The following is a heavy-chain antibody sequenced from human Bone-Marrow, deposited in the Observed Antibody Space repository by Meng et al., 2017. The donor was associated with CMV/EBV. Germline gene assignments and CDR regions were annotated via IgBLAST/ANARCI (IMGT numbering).Heavy chain of an antibody. J-gene: IGHJ6*02. V-gene: IGHV3-21*04. CDR3: AKVAGPAIVVFHYYYYGMDV. D-gene: IGHD2-21*01. CDR1: GFTFSSYS. CDR2: ISSSSSYI. Sequence: GESLKISCAASGFTFSSYSMNWVRQAPGKGLEWVSSISSSSSYIYYADSVKGRFTISRDNSKNTLYLQMNSLRAEDTAVYYCAKVAGPAIVVFHYYYYGMDVWGQGTTVTVSS.